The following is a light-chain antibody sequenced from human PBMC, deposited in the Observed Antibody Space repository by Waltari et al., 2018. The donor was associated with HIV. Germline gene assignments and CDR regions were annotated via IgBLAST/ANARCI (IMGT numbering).Light chain of an antibody. V-gene: IGKV4-1*01. CDR1: QCLLYSANNTNY. Sequence: DIVMTPSRDALTVAMGERATMDGKASQCLLYSANNTNYLAWYQQKRGQPPKLLIYWATTRESGVPDRFSGSGAGTDFTLTISSLQAEDVAVYYCQQYFITPYTFGQGTKLAIK. CDR2: WAT. CDR3: QQYFITPYT. J-gene: IGKJ2*01.